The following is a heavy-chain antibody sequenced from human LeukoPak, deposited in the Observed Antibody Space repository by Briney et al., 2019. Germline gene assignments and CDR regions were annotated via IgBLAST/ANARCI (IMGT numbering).Heavy chain of an antibody. D-gene: IGHD3-16*02. J-gene: IGHJ5*02. Sequence: ASVKVSCKASGHTFTSYDINWVRQATGQGLEWMGWMNPNSGNTGYAQKFQGRVTMTRNTSISTAYIELSSLRSEDTAVYYCARGPRRIVRFDPWRQGTLVTVSS. CDR1: GHTFTSYD. V-gene: IGHV1-8*01. CDR3: ARGPRRIVRFDP. CDR2: MNPNSGNT.